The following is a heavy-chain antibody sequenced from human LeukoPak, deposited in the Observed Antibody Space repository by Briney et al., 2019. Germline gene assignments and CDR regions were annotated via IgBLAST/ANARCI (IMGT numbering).Heavy chain of an antibody. CDR1: GDSFSGNSAA. CDR2: TYYRYKWYN. J-gene: IGHJ4*02. CDR3: ARSRYADYEPYDY. D-gene: IGHD4-17*01. V-gene: IGHV6-1*01. Sequence: QTLSLTCALSGDSFSGNSAAWDWLSQSPSRDLEWLGSTYYRYKWYNDYAVSAKSLITLNPDTSKNQFSLQMNSVTPEDTAVYYCARSRYADYEPYDYWGQGTLVTVSS.